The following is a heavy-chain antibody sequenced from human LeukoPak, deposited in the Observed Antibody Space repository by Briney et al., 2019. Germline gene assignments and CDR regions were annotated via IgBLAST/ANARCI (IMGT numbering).Heavy chain of an antibody. CDR3: AKDQGYSQDY. CDR1: GFTFSSYW. D-gene: IGHD5-18*01. J-gene: IGHJ4*02. V-gene: IGHV3-7*03. CDR2: IKQDGSEK. Sequence: GGSLRLSCAASGFTFSSYWMSWVRQAPGKGLEWVANIKQDGSEKYYVDSVKGRFTISRDNAKNSLYLQMNSLRGEDTGVYYCAKDQGYSQDYWGQGTLVTVSS.